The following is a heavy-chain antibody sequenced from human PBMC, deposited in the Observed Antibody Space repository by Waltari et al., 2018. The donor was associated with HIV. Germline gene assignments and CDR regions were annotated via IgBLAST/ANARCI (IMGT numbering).Heavy chain of an antibody. Sequence: EVRLLESGGGLVRPGGSLRLSCAASGFRFSDYTMNWVRQGPGKGLEWVASIGSLQNFIHYADSVKGRFTVSRDNAKNSLYLQMNSRTAEDTAVYYCARGPSSGWSWFDPWGQGTLVTVSS. J-gene: IGHJ5*02. V-gene: IGHV3-21*01. CDR3: ARGPSSGWSWFDP. CDR1: GFRFSDYT. CDR2: IGSLQNFI. D-gene: IGHD6-19*01.